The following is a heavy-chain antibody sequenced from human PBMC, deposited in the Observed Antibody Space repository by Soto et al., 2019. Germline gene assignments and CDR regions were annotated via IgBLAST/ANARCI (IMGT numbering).Heavy chain of an antibody. V-gene: IGHV3-30*18. J-gene: IGHJ4*02. CDR1: GFTFSSYG. CDR3: AKDRGYYYDSSGYYGY. Sequence: PGGSLRLSCAASGFTFSSYGMHWVRQAPGKGLEWVAVISYDGSNKYYADSVKGRFTISRDNSKNTLYLKMNSLRAEDTAVYYCAKDRGYYYDSSGYYGYWGQGTLVTVSS. CDR2: ISYDGSNK. D-gene: IGHD3-22*01.